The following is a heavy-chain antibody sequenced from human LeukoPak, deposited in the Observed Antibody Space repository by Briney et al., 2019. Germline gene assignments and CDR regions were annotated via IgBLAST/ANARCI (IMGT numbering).Heavy chain of an antibody. CDR2: IYSGDST. CDR1: GFTVSSNY. CDR3: ARGPQQLGRVFDF. J-gene: IGHJ4*02. Sequence: GGSLRLSCAASGFTVSSNYMTWVRQAPGRGLEWVSFIYSGDSTYYPDSVKGRFTISRDNSKNTLYLQMNSLRAEDTALYFCARGPQQLGRVFDFWGQGTLVTVSS. D-gene: IGHD6-6*01. V-gene: IGHV3-66*01.